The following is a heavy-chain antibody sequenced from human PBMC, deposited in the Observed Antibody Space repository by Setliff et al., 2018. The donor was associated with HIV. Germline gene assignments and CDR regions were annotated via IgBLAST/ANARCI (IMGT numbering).Heavy chain of an antibody. D-gene: IGHD3-22*01. CDR3: ARDREFLDYYDSSGYSEVFGTVDY. CDR2: LNPSGST. CDR1: GNTFTKYY. Sequence: ASVKVSCKASGNTFTKYYMHWVRQAPGQGLEWMGILNPSGSTVSAQKFRGRVTMTRDTSTSTVYMEMTSLRSEDTAVYYCARDREFLDYYDSSGYSEVFGTVDYWGQGTLVTVSS. J-gene: IGHJ4*02. V-gene: IGHV1-46*01.